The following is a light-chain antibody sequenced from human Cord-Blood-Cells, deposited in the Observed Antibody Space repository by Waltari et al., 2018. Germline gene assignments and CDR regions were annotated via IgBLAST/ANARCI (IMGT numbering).Light chain of an antibody. J-gene: IGLJ3*02. CDR3: SSYAGSNRV. Sequence: QSALTQPPSASGSPGQSVTISCTGTSSDVGGYHYVPWYQQHPGKAPKLMIYEVSKRPSGVPDRFSGSKSGNTASLTVSGLQAEDEADYYCSSYAGSNRVFGGGTKLTVL. CDR2: EVS. V-gene: IGLV2-8*01. CDR1: SSDVGGYHY.